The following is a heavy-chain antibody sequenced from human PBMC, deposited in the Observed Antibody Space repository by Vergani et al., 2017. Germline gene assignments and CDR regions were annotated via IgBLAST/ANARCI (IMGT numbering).Heavy chain of an antibody. J-gene: IGHJ6*02. CDR3: ARDRRITMVRGVIIGGMDV. Sequence: QVQLVQSGAEVKKPGASVKVSCKASGYTFTSYYMHWVRQAPGQGLEWMGIINPSGGSTSYAQKFQGRVTMTRDTSTSTVYMELSSLRSEDTAVYYCARDRRITMVRGVIIGGMDVWGQGTTVTVSS. CDR1: GYTFTSYY. CDR2: INPSGGST. V-gene: IGHV1-46*01. D-gene: IGHD3-10*01.